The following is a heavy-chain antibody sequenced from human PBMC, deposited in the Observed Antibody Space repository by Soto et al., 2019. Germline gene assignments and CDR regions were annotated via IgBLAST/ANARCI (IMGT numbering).Heavy chain of an antibody. CDR3: AHSRPDARLGILLWQQGYYFDY. D-gene: IGHD6-13*01. CDR1: GFSRSTSGVG. V-gene: IGHV2-5*02. Sequence: QITLKESGPTMVTPTQALTLTCTFSGFSRSTSGVGVGWISPPPGKGLEWLALIYWDDDKRYSPSLKSSLTFSKDPTKTQVLVTMTNMDPVNASTYSCAHSRPDARLGILLWQQGYYFDYWGQGTLVTVSS. CDR2: IYWDDDK. J-gene: IGHJ4*02.